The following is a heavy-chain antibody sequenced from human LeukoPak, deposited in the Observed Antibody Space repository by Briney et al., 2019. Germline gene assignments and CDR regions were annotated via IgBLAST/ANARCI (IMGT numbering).Heavy chain of an antibody. V-gene: IGHV4-59*08. CDR2: IYYRGSA. CDR1: GDSINSYY. CDR3: ARLLHDWFDS. D-gene: IGHD4-11*01. Sequence: SKTLSLTCTVSGDSINSYYWSWIRQPPGKGLEWLGYIYYRGSANYNPSLKSRVTISIDTSKNQFSLKLTSVTAADTAVYYCARLLHDWFDSWGQGTLVTVSS. J-gene: IGHJ5*01.